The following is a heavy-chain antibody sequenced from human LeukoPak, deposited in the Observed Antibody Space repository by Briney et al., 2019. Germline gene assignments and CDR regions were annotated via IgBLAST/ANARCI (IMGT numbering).Heavy chain of an antibody. CDR3: AKDRGRYSYGSVDY. V-gene: IGHV3-23*01. Sequence: GGSLRRSCAASGFAFSSYAISWVRQAPGKGLEWVSSISGSGGSTYYADSVKGRFTISRDNFKNTLYLQMNSLRVEDTAVYYCAKDRGRYSYGSVDYWGQGTLVTVSS. CDR2: ISGSGGST. D-gene: IGHD5-12*01. J-gene: IGHJ4*02. CDR1: GFAFSSYA.